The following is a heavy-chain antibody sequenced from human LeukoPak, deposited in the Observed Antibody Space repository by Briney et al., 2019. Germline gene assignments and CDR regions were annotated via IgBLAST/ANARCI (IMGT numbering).Heavy chain of an antibody. Sequence: SETLSLTCTVSGGSISSDYWNWIRQPAGKGLEWIGQIYTSGSTSYNPSLKTRVTMSVDTSKNQFSLKLSSVTAADTAMYYCARDPATRYFDYWGQGTLVTVSS. CDR1: GGSISSDY. V-gene: IGHV4-4*07. J-gene: IGHJ4*02. CDR2: IYTSGST. CDR3: ARDPATRYFDY. D-gene: IGHD4-11*01.